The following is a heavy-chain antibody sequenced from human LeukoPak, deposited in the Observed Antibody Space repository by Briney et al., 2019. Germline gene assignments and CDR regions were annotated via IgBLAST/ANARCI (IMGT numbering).Heavy chain of an antibody. V-gene: IGHV1-2*02. D-gene: IGHD6-13*01. CDR1: GYTFTGYY. CDR2: INPNNGGT. Sequence: GASVKVSCKASGYTFTGYYMHWVRQAPGQGLEWMGWINPNNGGTNYAQKFQGRVTMTRDTAISTAYMELSRLRSDDTAVYYCARNERAAGTYWGQGALVTVSS. CDR3: ARNERAAGTY. J-gene: IGHJ4*02.